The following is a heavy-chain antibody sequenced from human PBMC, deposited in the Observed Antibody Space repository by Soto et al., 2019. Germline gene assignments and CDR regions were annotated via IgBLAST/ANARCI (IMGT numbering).Heavy chain of an antibody. J-gene: IGHJ4*01. CDR2: IIPIFGTA. V-gene: IGHV1-69*06. CDR3: TGAESPDTAYFSLY. CDR1: GGTFSSYA. Sequence: SVKFSCKASGGTFSSYAISWVRQAPGQGLEWMGGIIPIFGTANYAQKFQGRVTITADKSTSTAYLQMNSLKTEDSAVYYCTGAESPDTAYFSLYWGHGTLVTVSS. D-gene: IGHD7-27*01.